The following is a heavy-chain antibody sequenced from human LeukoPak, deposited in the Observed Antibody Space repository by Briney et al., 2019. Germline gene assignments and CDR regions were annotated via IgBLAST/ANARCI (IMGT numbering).Heavy chain of an antibody. CDR2: ISADGST. J-gene: IGHJ4*02. CDR3: VKSGGYGLIDY. CDR1: GDSISSGTYY. V-gene: IGHV4-61*02. D-gene: IGHD6-19*01. Sequence: SQTLSLTCTVSGDSISSGTYYWSWIRQPAGKGLEWIGRISADGSTNYSPSLSSRITMSVDASNNHFSLKLNSVTAADTAMYYCVKSGGYGLIDYWGQGTLVTVSS.